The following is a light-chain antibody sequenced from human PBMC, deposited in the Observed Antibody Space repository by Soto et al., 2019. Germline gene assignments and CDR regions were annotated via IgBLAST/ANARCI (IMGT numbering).Light chain of an antibody. Sequence: DIVMTQSPDSLAVSLGERATINCKSSQSVLFSSNSKNYLAWFQQKPRQPPKLLIYWASTRESGVPDRFSGSGSERDFTLTISGLQAEDVAVYCCQQYYSSPLTFGGGTKVDIK. CDR1: QSVLFSSNSKNY. J-gene: IGKJ4*01. CDR2: WAS. V-gene: IGKV4-1*01. CDR3: QQYYSSPLT.